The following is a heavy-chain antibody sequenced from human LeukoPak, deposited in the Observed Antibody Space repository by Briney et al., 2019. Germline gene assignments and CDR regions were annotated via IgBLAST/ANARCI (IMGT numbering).Heavy chain of an antibody. D-gene: IGHD2-2*01. CDR2: IYPGDSDT. V-gene: IGHV5-51*01. Sequence: GESLKISCKGSGYSFTGYWIGWVRQMPGKGLEWMGIIYPGDSDTRYSPSFQGQVTISADKSISTAYLQWSSLKASDTAMYYCARRKGRYCSSTSCLATWFDPWGQGTLVTVSS. J-gene: IGHJ5*02. CDR3: ARRKGRYCSSTSCLATWFDP. CDR1: GYSFTGYW.